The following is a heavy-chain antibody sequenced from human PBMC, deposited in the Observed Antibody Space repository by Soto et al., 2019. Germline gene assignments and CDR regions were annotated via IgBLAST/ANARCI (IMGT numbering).Heavy chain of an antibody. J-gene: IGHJ4*02. D-gene: IGHD3-22*01. V-gene: IGHV4-39*01. CDR1: GGSISSSSYY. CDR2: IYYSGST. CDR3: ASGAFGPSGSPYYYDSSGYYIFDY. Sequence: PSETLSLTCTVSGGSISSSSYYWGWIRQPPGKGLEWIGSIYYSGSTYYNPSLKSRVTISVDTSKNQFSLKLSSVTAADTAVYYCASGAFGPSGSPYYYDSSGYYIFDYWGRGTLVTVSS.